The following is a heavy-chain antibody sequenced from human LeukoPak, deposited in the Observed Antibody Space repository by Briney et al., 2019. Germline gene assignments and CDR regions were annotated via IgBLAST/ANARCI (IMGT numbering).Heavy chain of an antibody. CDR1: GYTSTSYD. J-gene: IGHJ4*02. V-gene: IGHV1-8*01. CDR3: ASEPVGGNSLDF. CDR2: MNPNSGNT. Sequence: ASVKVSCKASGYTSTSYDVNWVRQAPGQGLEWMGWMNPNSGNTGYAQKFQGRVTMTRNNAITTAYMELSNLKSDDTAVYYCASEPVGGNSLDFWGQGTLVTVSS. D-gene: IGHD1-26*01.